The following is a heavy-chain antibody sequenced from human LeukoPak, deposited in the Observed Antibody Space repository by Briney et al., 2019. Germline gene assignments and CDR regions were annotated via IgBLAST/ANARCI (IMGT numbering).Heavy chain of an antibody. CDR3: ARCSWGVVTAPNDY. CDR1: VGSIGRSSYY. D-gene: IGHD2-21*02. J-gene: IGHJ4*02. V-gene: IGHV4-39*07. CDR2: IYYNGNT. Sequence: SETLSLTCTVSVGSIGRSSYYWGWIRQPPGKGLEWIGNIYYNGNTDYNPSLKSRVTISVDTSKNQFSLKLSSVTAADTAVYYCARCSWGVVTAPNDYWGQGTLVIVSS.